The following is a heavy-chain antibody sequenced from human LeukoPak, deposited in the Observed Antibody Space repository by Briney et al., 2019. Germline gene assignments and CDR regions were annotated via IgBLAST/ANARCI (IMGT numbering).Heavy chain of an antibody. CDR2: ISSNGGST. D-gene: IGHD6-6*01. J-gene: IGHJ4*02. CDR1: GFTFRSYG. V-gene: IGHV3-64*01. CDR3: ARISSSYDYDY. Sequence: PGGSLRLSCAASGFTFRSYGMHWVRQAPGKELEYVAAISSNGGSTDYANSVKGRFTISRDNSKNTLYLQMGSLRAEDMAVYYCARISSSYDYDYWGQGTLVTVSS.